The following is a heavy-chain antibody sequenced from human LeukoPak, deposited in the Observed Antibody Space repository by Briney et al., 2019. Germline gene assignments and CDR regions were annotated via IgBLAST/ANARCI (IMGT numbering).Heavy chain of an antibody. Sequence: SETLSLTCTVSGGSISSGGYYWSWIRQHPGKGLEWIGYIYYSGSTYYNPSLKSRVTISVDTSKNQFSLKLSSVTAADTAVYYCARGYIAAAGLIPSRGNYFDYWGQGTLVTVPS. CDR3: ARGYIAAAGLIPSRGNYFDY. D-gene: IGHD6-13*01. CDR2: IYYSGST. CDR1: GGSISSGGYY. J-gene: IGHJ4*02. V-gene: IGHV4-31*03.